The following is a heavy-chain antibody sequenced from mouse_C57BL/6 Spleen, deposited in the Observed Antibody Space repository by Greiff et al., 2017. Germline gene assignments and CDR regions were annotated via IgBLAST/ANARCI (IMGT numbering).Heavy chain of an antibody. Sequence: QVQLQQPGAELVKPGASVKVSCKASGYTFTSYWMHWVKQRPGQGLEWIGRIQPSDSDTNYNQKFKGKATLPVAKSSSPAYMQRSSLAAEDSAVCYCAIFSGAGAWFAYWGHGTLVTVSA. CDR3: AIFSGAGAWFAY. J-gene: IGHJ3*01. CDR2: IQPSDSDT. CDR1: GYTFTSYW. D-gene: IGHD3-3*01. V-gene: IGHV1-74*01.